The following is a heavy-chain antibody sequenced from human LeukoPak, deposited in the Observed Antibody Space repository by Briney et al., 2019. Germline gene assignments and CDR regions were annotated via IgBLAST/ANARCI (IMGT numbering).Heavy chain of an antibody. V-gene: IGHV1-18*01. D-gene: IGHD5-18*01. J-gene: IGHJ4*02. CDR2: ISAHNGYT. CDR3: ARDRPWLDY. Sequence: ASVKASCKASGYTFTSYGIDWVRQAPGQGLEWLGWISAHNGYTSDAQKFQGRVTMTTDTSTSTAYMELRSLRSDDTAVYYCARDRPWLDYWGQGTLVTVSS. CDR1: GYTFTSYG.